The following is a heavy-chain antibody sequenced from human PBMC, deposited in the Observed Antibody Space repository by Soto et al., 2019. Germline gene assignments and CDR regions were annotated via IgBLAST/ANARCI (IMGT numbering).Heavy chain of an antibody. D-gene: IGHD2-15*01. V-gene: IGHV3-7*01. CDR3: LSGGASTS. CDR1: EFTFTSYW. J-gene: IGHJ3*01. CDR2: INRDGSQE. Sequence: EVQLVESGGGLVQPGGSLRLSCVGSEFTFTSYWMNWVRQAPGKGLEWVANINRDGSQENFVDSVKGRFTISRDNAKNSLYLQMNSLTADDAALYYCLSGGASTSWGQGTMVTVSS.